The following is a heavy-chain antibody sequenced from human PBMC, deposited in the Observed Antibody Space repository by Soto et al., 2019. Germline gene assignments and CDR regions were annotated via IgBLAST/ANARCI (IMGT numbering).Heavy chain of an antibody. CDR3: VKDHPALEY. V-gene: IGHV3-64D*06. CDR1: GFTFIDYG. CDR2: IRSAGDRI. J-gene: IGHJ4*01. Sequence: AGGSLKLSCSASGFTFIDYGMHWVRQTPGKGLEYVSVIRSAGDRIYYADYVKGRFTISRDNSKNTLFLQMNSLRPDDTAMYYCVKDHPALEYWGHGTLVTVSS.